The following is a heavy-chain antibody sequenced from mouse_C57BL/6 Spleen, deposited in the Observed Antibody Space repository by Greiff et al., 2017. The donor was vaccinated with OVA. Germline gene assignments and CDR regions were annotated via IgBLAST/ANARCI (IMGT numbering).Heavy chain of an antibody. J-gene: IGHJ3*01. CDR2: ISSGSSTI. D-gene: IGHD2-1*01. V-gene: IGHV5-17*01. Sequence: EVNVVESGGGLVKPGGSLKLSCAASGFTFSDYGMHWVRQAPEKGLEWVAYISSGSSTIYYADTVKGRVTISRDNAKNTLFLQMTSLRSEDTAMYYCARDGNYPFAYWGQGTLVTVSA. CDR1: GFTFSDYG. CDR3: ARDGNYPFAY.